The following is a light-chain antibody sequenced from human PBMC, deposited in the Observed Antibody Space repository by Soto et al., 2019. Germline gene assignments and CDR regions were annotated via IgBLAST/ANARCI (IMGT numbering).Light chain of an antibody. J-gene: IGKJ1*01. CDR3: QQYGSSPQT. CDR1: HSVSSSY. V-gene: IGKV3-20*01. Sequence: EIVLTQSPGTLSLSPGEIATLSCRASHSVSSSYLAWYQQKPGQAPRLLIYGASSRATGIPDRFSGSGSGTDFTLTISRLEPEDFAVYYCQQYGSSPQTFGQGTKVEIK. CDR2: GAS.